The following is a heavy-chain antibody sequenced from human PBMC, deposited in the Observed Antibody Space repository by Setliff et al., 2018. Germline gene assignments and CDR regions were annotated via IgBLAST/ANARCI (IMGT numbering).Heavy chain of an antibody. V-gene: IGHV3-23*01. J-gene: IGHJ6*02. D-gene: IGHD3-3*01. CDR1: GFTFSSYA. CDR2: ISGSGGST. Sequence: GESLTISCAATGFTFSSYAMSWVRQAPGKGLEWVSAISGSGGSTYYADSVKGRFAISRDNSKNTLYLQMNSLRAEDTAVYYCAKVNNRFWSGYYPYYYAMDVWGQGTTVTVSS. CDR3: AKVNNRFWSGYYPYYYAMDV.